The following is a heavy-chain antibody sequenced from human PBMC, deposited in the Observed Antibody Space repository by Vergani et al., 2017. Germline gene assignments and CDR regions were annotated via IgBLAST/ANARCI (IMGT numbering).Heavy chain of an antibody. V-gene: IGHV4-61*02. Sequence: QVQLQESGPGLVKPSQTLSLTFAVSGSSISTGSFYWTWIRQPAGKGLEWIGRFHTGGGTSYNPSLNSRVTISIDTSKNQFSLKLTSVTAADTAVYYCARDFESSIHYANDAFDIWGQGTMVIVSS. J-gene: IGHJ3*02. CDR3: ARDFESSIHYANDAFDI. CDR1: GSSISTGSFY. D-gene: IGHD3-22*01. CDR2: FHTGGGT.